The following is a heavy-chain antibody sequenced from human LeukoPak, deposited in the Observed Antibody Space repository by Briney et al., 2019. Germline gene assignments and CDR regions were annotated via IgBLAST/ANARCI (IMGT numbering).Heavy chain of an antibody. D-gene: IGHD1-26*01. V-gene: IGHV3-23*01. CDR2: IIPSGHTT. Sequence: GGSLRLSCAASGFTFSSHGMNWVRQAPGKGLEWVSGIIPSGHTTYYADSVRGRFTISRDNSRNTLYLQMNSLRAEDTAVYYCAKEGYSRGYYSYYYMDVWGKGTTVTVSS. CDR1: GFTFSSHG. CDR3: AKEGYSRGYYSYYYMDV. J-gene: IGHJ6*03.